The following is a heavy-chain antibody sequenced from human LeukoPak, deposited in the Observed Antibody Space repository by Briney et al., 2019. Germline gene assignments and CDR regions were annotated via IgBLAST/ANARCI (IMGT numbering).Heavy chain of an antibody. J-gene: IGHJ5*02. Sequence: ASVKVSCKASGYTFTSYYMHWVRQAPGQGLEWMGIINPSGGSTSYAQKFQGRVTMTRDTSTNTVYMELSSLRSEDTAVYYCARDRGYDFWSGYYRGDYNWFDPWGQGTLVTVSS. D-gene: IGHD3-3*01. CDR2: INPSGGST. CDR1: GYTFTSYY. V-gene: IGHV1-46*01. CDR3: ARDRGYDFWSGYYRGDYNWFDP.